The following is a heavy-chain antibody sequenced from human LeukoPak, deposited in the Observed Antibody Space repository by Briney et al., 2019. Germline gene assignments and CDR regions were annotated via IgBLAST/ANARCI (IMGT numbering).Heavy chain of an antibody. J-gene: IGHJ4*02. CDR2: INHSGST. CDR1: GGSFSGYY. D-gene: IGHD5-24*01. V-gene: IGHV4-34*01. Sequence: PSETLSLTCAVYGGSFSGYYWSWIRQPPGKGLEWIGEINHSGSTNYNPSLKSRVTISVDTSKNQFSLKLSSVTAADTAVYYCARGWGRWLQFPHADYWGQGTLVTVSS. CDR3: ARGWGRWLQFPHADY.